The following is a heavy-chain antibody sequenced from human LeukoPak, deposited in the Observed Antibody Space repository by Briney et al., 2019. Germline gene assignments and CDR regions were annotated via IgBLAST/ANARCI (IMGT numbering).Heavy chain of an antibody. CDR3: ARAGSMFGVVVFDY. V-gene: IGHV4-59*01. Sequence: PSESLSLTCTVSGGSISSYYWSSVRQPPGKGLEWIGYIYYSGSTDYNPSRKSRVTISVDTSKNQFSLKLSSVTAADTAVYYCARAGSMFGVVVFDYWGQGTLVTVSS. J-gene: IGHJ4*02. CDR1: GGSISSYY. D-gene: IGHD3-3*01. CDR2: IYYSGST.